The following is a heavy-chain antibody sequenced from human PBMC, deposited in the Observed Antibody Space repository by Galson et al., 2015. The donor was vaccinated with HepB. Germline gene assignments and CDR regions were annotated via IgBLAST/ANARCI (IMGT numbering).Heavy chain of an antibody. CDR1: GFTFSSYA. CDR3: AKVGPSCSSTRCSDYYFDY. CDR2: VSGSAAGTEYGITT. Sequence: SLRLSCAASGFTFSSYAMNWVRQAPGKGLEWVAAVSGSAAGTEYGITTDYADSVKGRFIISRDNSKNTLYLQMNSLRAEDTAVYYCAKVGPSCSSTRCSDYYFDYWGQGTLVTVSS. V-gene: IGHV3-23*01. J-gene: IGHJ4*02. D-gene: IGHD2-2*01.